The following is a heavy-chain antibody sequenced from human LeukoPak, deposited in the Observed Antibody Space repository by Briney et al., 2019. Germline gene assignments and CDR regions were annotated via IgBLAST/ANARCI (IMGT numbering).Heavy chain of an antibody. J-gene: IGHJ4*02. V-gene: IGHV1-46*01. CDR3: AKDGWFGELPKFFDY. CDR2: INPSGGST. D-gene: IGHD3-10*01. CDR1: GYTFTSYY. Sequence: ASVKVSCKASGYTFTSYYMHWVRQAPGQGLEWMGIINPSGGSTSYAQKFQGRVTMTRDMSTSTVYMELSSLRSEDTAVYYCAKDGWFGELPKFFDYWGQGTLVTVSS.